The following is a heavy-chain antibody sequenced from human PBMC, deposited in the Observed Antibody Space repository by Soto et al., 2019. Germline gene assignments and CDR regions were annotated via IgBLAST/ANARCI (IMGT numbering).Heavy chain of an antibody. V-gene: IGHV1-18*01. CDR3: ARDPGFGFGYSYAFAMDV. Sequence: ASVKISCKASGYTFSNYGSSWVRQGPGQGLEWMGWISGYNGNTHYEEKVQDRIKMTTDTSTSTTYLELRSLRSEDTAVYFCARDPGFGFGYSYAFAMDVWGQGTTVTVSS. J-gene: IGHJ6*02. CDR2: ISGYNGNT. CDR1: GYTFSNYG. D-gene: IGHD5-18*01.